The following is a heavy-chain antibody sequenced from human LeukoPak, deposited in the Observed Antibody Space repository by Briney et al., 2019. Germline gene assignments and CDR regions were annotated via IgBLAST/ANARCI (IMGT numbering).Heavy chain of an antibody. Sequence: PGGSLRLSCAASGFTFSSYAMSWVRQAPGKGLEWVSGISGTGGNTYYADSVKGRFTISRDNSKNTLYLQMNSLRAEDTAVYYCAKDDYSNYYDYWGQGTLVTVSS. V-gene: IGHV3-23*01. J-gene: IGHJ4*02. D-gene: IGHD4-11*01. CDR1: GFTFSSYA. CDR3: AKDDYSNYYDY. CDR2: ISGTGGNT.